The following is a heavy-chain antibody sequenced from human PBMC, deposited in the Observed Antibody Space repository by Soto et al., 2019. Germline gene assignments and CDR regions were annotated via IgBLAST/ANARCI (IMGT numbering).Heavy chain of an antibody. V-gene: IGHV1-69*13. Sequence: GASVKVSCKASGGTFSNFAISWVRQAPGQGLEWMGGIIPIFRTTNYAQKFQGRVTISADESTSTAYMEVGSLTSEDTALYYCARDLPYCTNGVCHVSSDIDLWGQGTMVTVSS. CDR3: ARDLPYCTNGVCHVSSDIDL. J-gene: IGHJ3*01. CDR1: GGTFSNFA. CDR2: IIPIFRTT. D-gene: IGHD2-8*01.